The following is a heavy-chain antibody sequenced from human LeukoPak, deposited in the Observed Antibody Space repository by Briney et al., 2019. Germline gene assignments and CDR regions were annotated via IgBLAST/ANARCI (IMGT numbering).Heavy chain of an antibody. J-gene: IGHJ5*02. CDR1: GYTFTSYD. CDR2: MNPNSGNT. CDR3: ARGFAYYDFWSGYYPQYNWFDP. V-gene: IGHV1-8*01. D-gene: IGHD3-3*01. Sequence: ASVKVSCKASGYTFTSYDINWVRQATGQGLEWMGWMNPNSGNTGYAQKFQGRVTMTRNTSISTAYMELSGLRSEDTAVYYCARGFAYYDFWSGYYPQYNWFDPWGQGTLVTVSS.